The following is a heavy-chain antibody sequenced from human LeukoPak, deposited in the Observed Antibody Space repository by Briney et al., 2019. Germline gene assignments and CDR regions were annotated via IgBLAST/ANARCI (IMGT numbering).Heavy chain of an antibody. CDR1: GFTFCKAW. CDR3: AREGGYGRSWPLDY. Sequence: GGSLRLSCAASGFTFCKAWVRWVPEAPGEGVVWVADTSYGGTNKYYADSVKGRFTISRDNPKNTLHLQMDSLRTDDTAVYYCAREGGYGRSWPLDYWGQGNLVTVSS. V-gene: IGHV3-30-3*01. D-gene: IGHD6-13*01. CDR2: TSYGGTNK. J-gene: IGHJ4*02.